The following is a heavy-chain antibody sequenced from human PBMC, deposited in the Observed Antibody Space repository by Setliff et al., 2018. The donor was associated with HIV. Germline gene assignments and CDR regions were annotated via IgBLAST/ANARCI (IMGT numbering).Heavy chain of an antibody. J-gene: IGHJ6*03. Sequence: SETLSLTCAVSGYSVSSGYFWGWIRRPPGKGLEWIGSIFHTGNTRYNPSLKSRVTISVDTSKNQFSLNLSSVTAADTAIYYCARIRGSTHYHYFYMDVWGKGTTVTVSS. CDR1: GYSVSSGYF. D-gene: IGHD3-10*01. CDR3: ARIRGSTHYHYFYMDV. CDR2: IFHTGNT. V-gene: IGHV4-38-2*01.